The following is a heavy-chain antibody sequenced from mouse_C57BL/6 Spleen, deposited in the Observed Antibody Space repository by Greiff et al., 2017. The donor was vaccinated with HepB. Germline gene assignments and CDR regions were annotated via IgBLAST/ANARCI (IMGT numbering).Heavy chain of an antibody. Sequence: VQLQESGAELVKPGASVKISCKASGYAFSNYWMNWVKQRPGKGLEWIGQIYPGDGDTNYNGKFKGKATLTADKSSSTAYMQLSSLTSEDSAVYFCARRDLDYFDYWGQGTTLTVSS. CDR2: IYPGDGDT. CDR3: ARRDLDYFDY. J-gene: IGHJ2*01. CDR1: GYAFSNYW. V-gene: IGHV1-80*01.